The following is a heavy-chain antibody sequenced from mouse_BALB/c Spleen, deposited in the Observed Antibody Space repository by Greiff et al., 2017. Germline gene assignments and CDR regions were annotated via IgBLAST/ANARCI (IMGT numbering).Heavy chain of an antibody. CDR3: ARSYGVYYAMDY. J-gene: IGHJ4*01. Sequence: EVQLVESGGGLVQPGGSRKLSCAAPGFTFGSLGLHGVGQAPEKGLEWVAYISSGSSTIYYAATVKGRFTISRDNPKNTLFLQMTSLRSEDTAMYYCARSYGVYYAMDYWGQGTSVTVSS. V-gene: IGHV5-17*02. CDR2: ISSGSSTI. CDR1: GFTFGSLG. D-gene: IGHD1-2*01.